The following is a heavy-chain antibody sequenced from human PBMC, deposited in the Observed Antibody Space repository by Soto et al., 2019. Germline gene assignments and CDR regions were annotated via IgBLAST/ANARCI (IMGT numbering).Heavy chain of an antibody. CDR3: AKDDEKVLRFLEWLSDSYYYYYMDA. Sequence: GGSLRLSCAASGFTFSSYAMSWVRQAPGKGLEWVSAISGSGGSTYYADSVKGRFTISRDNSKNTLYLQMNSLRAEDTAVYYCAKDDEKVLRFLEWLSDSYYYYYMDAWGKGTTVTVSS. J-gene: IGHJ6*03. CDR1: GFTFSSYA. D-gene: IGHD3-3*01. V-gene: IGHV3-23*01. CDR2: ISGSGGST.